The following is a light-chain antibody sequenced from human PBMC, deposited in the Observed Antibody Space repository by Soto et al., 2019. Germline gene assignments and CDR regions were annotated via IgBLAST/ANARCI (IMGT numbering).Light chain of an antibody. Sequence: DIVMTQSPDSLAVSLGERATINCKSSQSVLYSSSNKNYLAWYQQKPGQPPKLLIYWASTRETGVPDRFSGSESGTDFTINISSLQAEDVAVYYCQQYYSTPWTFGQGTKMEIK. J-gene: IGKJ1*01. V-gene: IGKV4-1*01. CDR2: WAS. CDR3: QQYYSTPWT. CDR1: QSVLYSSSNKNY.